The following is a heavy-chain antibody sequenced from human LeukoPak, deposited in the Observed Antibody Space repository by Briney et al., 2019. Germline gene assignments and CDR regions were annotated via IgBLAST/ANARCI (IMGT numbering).Heavy chain of an antibody. J-gene: IGHJ4*02. V-gene: IGHV3-23*01. CDR2: LSGSGGSA. Sequence: GGSLRLSCAASGFTFSNYAMSWVRQAPGKGLEWVSALSGSGGSAYYADSVKGRFTISRDNSKNTLYLQMNSLRAEDTAVYYCARVRRGYSYGLDYWGQGTLVTVSS. CDR1: GFTFSNYA. CDR3: ARVRRGYSYGLDY. D-gene: IGHD5-18*01.